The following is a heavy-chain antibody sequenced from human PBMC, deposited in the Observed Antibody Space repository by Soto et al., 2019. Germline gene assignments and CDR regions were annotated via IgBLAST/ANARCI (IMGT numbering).Heavy chain of an antibody. V-gene: IGHV1-69*13. Sequence: ASVKVSCKASGGTFSSYAISWVRQAPGQGLEWMGGIIPIFGTANYAQKFQGRVTITADESTSTAYMELSSLRSEDTAVYYCARSGRFLEWGEIDYRGKGTLVTVSS. CDR2: IIPIFGTA. CDR1: GGTFSSYA. D-gene: IGHD3-3*01. CDR3: ARSGRFLEWGEIDY. J-gene: IGHJ4*02.